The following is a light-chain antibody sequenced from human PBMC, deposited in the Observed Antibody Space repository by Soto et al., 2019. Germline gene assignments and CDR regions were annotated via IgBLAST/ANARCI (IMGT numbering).Light chain of an antibody. CDR3: QQYNGYWT. Sequence: DIQMTQSPSTLSASVGDRVTITCRASQSISDSLAWYKQKPGKAPKLLIYGASSLKIGVPSRFSGSRSGTEYTLTISRLQADDFATYYCQQYNGYWTFGQGTKVEIK. J-gene: IGKJ1*01. CDR1: QSISDS. V-gene: IGKV1-5*03. CDR2: GAS.